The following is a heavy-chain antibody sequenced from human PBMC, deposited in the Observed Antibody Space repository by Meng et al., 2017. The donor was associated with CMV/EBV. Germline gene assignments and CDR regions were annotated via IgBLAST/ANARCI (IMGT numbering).Heavy chain of an antibody. CDR1: CFPFPTYG. J-gene: IGHJ5*02. V-gene: IGHV1-18*01. CDR3: AKWVQSRDWPPDPFDP. Sequence: QVMVAKSGTESQELGALVKDTSKGSCFPFPTYGITWVRQVPGQGLGWMGWISAYNGKTEYPQSLQGRVTRTTDKTTSTAYMELRSLRADDTAVYYCAKWVQSRDWPPDPFDPWGQGTLGHRLL. CDR2: ISAYNGKT. D-gene: IGHD5-24*01.